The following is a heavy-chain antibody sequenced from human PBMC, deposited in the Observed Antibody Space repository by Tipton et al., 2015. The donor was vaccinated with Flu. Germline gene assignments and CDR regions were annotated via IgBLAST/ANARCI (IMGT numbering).Heavy chain of an antibody. V-gene: IGHV4-39*01. CDR2: IYYSGST. J-gene: IGHJ4*02. Sequence: LRLSCTVSGGSISSSSYYWGWIRRPPGKGLEWIGSIYYSGSTYYNPSLKSRVTISVDTSKNQFSLKLSSVTAADTAVYYCASIIAVAGTSRFDYWGQGTLVTVSS. D-gene: IGHD6-19*01. CDR1: GGSISSSSYY. CDR3: ASIIAVAGTSRFDY.